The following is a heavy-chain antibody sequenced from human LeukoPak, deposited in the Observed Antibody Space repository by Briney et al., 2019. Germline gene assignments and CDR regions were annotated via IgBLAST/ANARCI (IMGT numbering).Heavy chain of an antibody. J-gene: IGHJ6*03. CDR3: ARGRGRNPSGYYYYMDV. CDR2: VSISGDNT. D-gene: IGHD2-15*01. Sequence: GGSLRLSCAASGFNFNNYGMSWVRQAPEKGLEWVSSVSISGDNTYYSDSVKGRFTISRDNSKDTLDLLMSSLRADDTAVYYCARGRGRNPSGYYYYMDVWSKGTTVTVSS. V-gene: IGHV3-23*01. CDR1: GFNFNNYG.